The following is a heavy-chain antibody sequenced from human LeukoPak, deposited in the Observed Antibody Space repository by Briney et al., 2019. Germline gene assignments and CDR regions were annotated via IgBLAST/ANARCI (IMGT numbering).Heavy chain of an antibody. Sequence: GASVKVSCKASGYTFTGYYMHWVRQAPGQGLEWMGWINPNSGGTNYAQKLQGRVTMTTDTSTSTAYMELRSLRSDDTAVYYCARDQPRRGPGNHDYWGQGTLVTVSS. CDR3: ARDQPRRGPGNHDY. D-gene: IGHD1-26*01. V-gene: IGHV1-2*02. CDR2: INPNSGGT. J-gene: IGHJ4*02. CDR1: GYTFTGYY.